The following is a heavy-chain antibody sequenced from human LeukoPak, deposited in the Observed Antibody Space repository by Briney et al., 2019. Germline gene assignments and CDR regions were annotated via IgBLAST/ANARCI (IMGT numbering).Heavy chain of an antibody. CDR2: IIPIFGTA. J-gene: IGHJ6*03. CDR1: GGTFSSYA. V-gene: IGHV1-69*13. Sequence: ASVKVSCKASGGTFSSYAISWVRQAPGQGLEWMGGIIPIFGTANYAQKFQGRVTITADESTSTAYMELSSLRSEDTAVYYCARDSGSYPYYYYYMDVWGKGTTVTISS. CDR3: ARDSGSYPYYYYYMDV. D-gene: IGHD1-26*01.